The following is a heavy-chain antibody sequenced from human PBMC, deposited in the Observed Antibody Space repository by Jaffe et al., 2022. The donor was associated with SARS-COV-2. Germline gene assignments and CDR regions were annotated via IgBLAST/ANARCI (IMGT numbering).Heavy chain of an antibody. CDR3: AREQWLAFDY. CDR1: GFTFSSYA. J-gene: IGHJ4*02. CDR2: ISYDGSNK. Sequence: QVQLVESGGGVVQPGRSLRLSCAASGFTFSSYAMHWVRQAPGKGLEWVAVISYDGSNKYYADSVKGRFTISRDNSKNTLYLQMNSLRAEDTAVYYCAREQWLAFDYWGQGTLVTVSS. D-gene: IGHD6-19*01. V-gene: IGHV3-30-3*01.